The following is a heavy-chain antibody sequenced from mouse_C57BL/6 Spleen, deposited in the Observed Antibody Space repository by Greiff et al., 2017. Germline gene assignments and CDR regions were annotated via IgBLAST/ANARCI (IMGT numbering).Heavy chain of an antibody. Sequence: VQLQQPGAELVMPGASVKLSCKSSGYTFTSYWMHWVKQRPGQGLEWIGEIDPSDSYTNYNQKFKGKSTLTVDKSSSTAYMQLSSLTSEDSAVYYCARSRNYNYAMDYWGQGTSVTVSS. V-gene: IGHV1-69*01. CDR2: IDPSDSYT. D-gene: IGHD2-1*01. J-gene: IGHJ4*01. CDR3: ARSRNYNYAMDY. CDR1: GYTFTSYW.